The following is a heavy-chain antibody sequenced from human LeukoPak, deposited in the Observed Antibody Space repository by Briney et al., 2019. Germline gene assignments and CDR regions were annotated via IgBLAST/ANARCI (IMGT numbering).Heavy chain of an antibody. CDR2: ISAYNGNT. Sequence: GASVKVSCKASGYTFTSYGISWVRQAPGQGLEWMGWISAYNGNTNYAQKLQGRVTMTTDTSTSTAYMELRSLRSDDTAVYCCARHAGNYYDSSGYFLPYYMDVWGKGTTVTVSS. D-gene: IGHD3-22*01. CDR3: ARHAGNYYDSSGYFLPYYMDV. CDR1: GYTFTSYG. J-gene: IGHJ6*03. V-gene: IGHV1-18*01.